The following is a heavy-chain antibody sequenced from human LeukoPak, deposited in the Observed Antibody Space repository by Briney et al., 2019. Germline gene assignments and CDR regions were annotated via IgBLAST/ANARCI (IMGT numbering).Heavy chain of an antibody. CDR2: ISSSSSYI. CDR1: GFTFSSYS. Sequence: GGSLRLSCAASGFTFSSYSMNWVRQAPGKGLEWVSSISSSSSYIYYADSVKGRFTISRDNAKNSLYLQMNSLRAEDTAVYYCARSQNYYGSGDYWSPGTLVTVSS. J-gene: IGHJ4*01. CDR3: ARSQNYYGSGDY. V-gene: IGHV3-21*01. D-gene: IGHD3-10*01.